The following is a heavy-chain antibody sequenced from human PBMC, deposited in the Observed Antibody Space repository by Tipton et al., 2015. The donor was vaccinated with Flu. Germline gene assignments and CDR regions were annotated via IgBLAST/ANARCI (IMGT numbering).Heavy chain of an antibody. D-gene: IGHD1-20*01. CDR2: ISPMFGTA. J-gene: IGHJ5*02. Sequence: QSGPEVKKPGSSVKVSCKAIGGTFSSYAINWVRQAPGQGLEWMGGISPMFGTANYAQKFQGRVTINADESTSTAYLELSSLRSEDTAVYYCARGDITEGVRWFDPWGQGTLVTVSS. CDR1: GGTFSSYA. CDR3: ARGDITEGVRWFDP. V-gene: IGHV1-69*01.